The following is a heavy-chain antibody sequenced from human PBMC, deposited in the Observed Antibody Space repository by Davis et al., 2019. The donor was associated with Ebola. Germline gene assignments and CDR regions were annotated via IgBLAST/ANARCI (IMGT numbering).Heavy chain of an antibody. D-gene: IGHD3-16*02. J-gene: IGHJ3*02. V-gene: IGHV4-61*09. CDR1: GGSISSGSYY. CDR3: ARDIVGAFDI. Sequence: SETLSLTCTVSGGSISSGSYYWSWIRQSAGTGLEWIGHIYTTGSTKYNPSLKSRVTISVDTSKNQFSLRLSSVTAADTALYHCARDIVGAFDIWGQGTMVTVSS. CDR2: IYTTGST.